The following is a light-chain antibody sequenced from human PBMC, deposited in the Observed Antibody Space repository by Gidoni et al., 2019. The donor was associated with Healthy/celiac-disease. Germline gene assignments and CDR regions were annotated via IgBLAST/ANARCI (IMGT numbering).Light chain of an antibody. CDR3: QQSYSTLT. J-gene: IGKJ3*01. Sequence: DIQMTQSPSSLYASVGDRVTSTCRESQSSSSYFNWYQQKPGNAPKLLIYAASSLQSGVPSRFSGSGSGTDFTLTISSLQPEDFATYYCQQSYSTLTFGPGTKVDIK. CDR2: AAS. V-gene: IGKV1-39*01. CDR1: QSSSSY.